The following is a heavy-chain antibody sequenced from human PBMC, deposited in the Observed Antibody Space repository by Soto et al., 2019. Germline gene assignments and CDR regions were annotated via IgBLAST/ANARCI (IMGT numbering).Heavy chain of an antibody. Sequence: GGSLRLSCVGSGFTFNDYALNWVRQSPGKGLEWVSTISRGGDATYYADSVRGRFTISRDNSKHTLSLLMKSLRAEDSAIYYCARDPSTGAADFWGQGTLVTVSS. CDR1: GFTFNDYA. D-gene: IGHD2-8*02. V-gene: IGHV3-23*01. CDR3: ARDPSTGAADF. J-gene: IGHJ4*02. CDR2: ISRGGDAT.